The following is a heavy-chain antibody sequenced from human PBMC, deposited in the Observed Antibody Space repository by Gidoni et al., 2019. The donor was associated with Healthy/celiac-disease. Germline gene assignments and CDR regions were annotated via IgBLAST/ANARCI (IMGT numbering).Heavy chain of an antibody. D-gene: IGHD6-13*01. J-gene: IGHJ5*02. Sequence: QVQLQEWGPGLVQPSQTLSPTCTVSGGSIISGGYYWSWIRQHPGQGLEWIGYIYYSGSIYYNPSLKSRVTISVDTSKNQFSLKLSSVTAADTAVYYCARENIAENWFDPWGQGTLVTVSS. CDR2: IYYSGSI. V-gene: IGHV4-31*03. CDR1: GGSIISGGYY. CDR3: ARENIAENWFDP.